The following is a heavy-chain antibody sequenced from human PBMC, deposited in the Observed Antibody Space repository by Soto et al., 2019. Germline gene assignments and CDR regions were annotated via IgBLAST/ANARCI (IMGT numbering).Heavy chain of an antibody. CDR3: ASEAYDYGDSPDAFDI. V-gene: IGHV4-34*01. Sequence: PSETLSLTRAVCGGAFSGYYGSWIRQPPGKGLEWIGEINHSGSTNYNPSRKRRVTISVDTSKNQFSLKLSSVTAADTAVYYCASEAYDYGDSPDAFDIWGQGTMVTVSS. D-gene: IGHD4-17*01. CDR2: INHSGST. CDR1: GGAFSGYY. J-gene: IGHJ3*02.